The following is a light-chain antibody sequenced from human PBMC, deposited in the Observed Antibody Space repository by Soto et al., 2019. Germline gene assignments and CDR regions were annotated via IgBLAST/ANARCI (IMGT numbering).Light chain of an antibody. V-gene: IGKV3-15*01. CDR1: QSIGSN. CDR2: GAS. J-gene: IGKJ1*01. CDR3: QHYNDWPLT. Sequence: VMTQSPATLSVSPGERATLSCRASQSIGSNLAWYQKKPGQAPRLLIVGASTRATGIPARFSGSGSGTEFTLTISSLQSEDFAVYYCQHYNDWPLTFGQGTKVDI.